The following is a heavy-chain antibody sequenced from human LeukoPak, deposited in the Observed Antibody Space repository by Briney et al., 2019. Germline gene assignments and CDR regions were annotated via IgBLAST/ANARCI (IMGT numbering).Heavy chain of an antibody. V-gene: IGHV4-61*02. CDR2: IYSSGNT. D-gene: IGHD4-17*01. CDR1: GGSISSGTYY. J-gene: IGHJ6*03. Sequence: PSETLSLTCTVSGGSISSGTYYWSWIRQPAGKGLEWIGRIYSSGNTNYNPSLKSRVTISEDTSKNQFSLKLTSVTAADTAVYYCARWRDYGGYYYMDVWGKGTTVTISS. CDR3: ARWRDYGGYYYMDV.